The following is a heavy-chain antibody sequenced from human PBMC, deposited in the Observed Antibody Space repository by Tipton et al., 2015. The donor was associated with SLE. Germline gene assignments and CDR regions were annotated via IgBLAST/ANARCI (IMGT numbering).Heavy chain of an antibody. CDR1: GGDSFTGYY. J-gene: IGHJ3*01. CDR2: SSNRGGA. V-gene: IGHV4-34*01. D-gene: IGHD3-3*01. CDR3: ARGPKNDFWSGTETLDV. Sequence: TLSLTCAVSGGDSFTGYYWSWVRQTPAKGLEWLGESSNRGGANYNPSLSGRVTISLDTSKKQVSLKLASVTAADTAVYYCARGPKNDFWSGTETLDVWGPGTMVVVSS.